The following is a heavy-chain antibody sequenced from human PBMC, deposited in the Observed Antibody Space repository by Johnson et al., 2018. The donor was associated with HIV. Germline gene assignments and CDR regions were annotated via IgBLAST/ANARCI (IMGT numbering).Heavy chain of an antibody. CDR3: ARAGKWSGDAFDI. V-gene: IGHV3-13*01. CDR2: IDTAGDT. CDR1: GFTFSIYA. D-gene: IGHD3-10*01. J-gene: IGHJ3*02. Sequence: VQLVESGGGVVQPGRSLRLSCAASGFTFSIYAMHWVRQAPGKGLEWVSVIDTAGDTYYAGSVKGRFTISRENAKKSLYLQMNSLRAGDTAVYYCARAGKWSGDAFDIWGQGTTVTVSS.